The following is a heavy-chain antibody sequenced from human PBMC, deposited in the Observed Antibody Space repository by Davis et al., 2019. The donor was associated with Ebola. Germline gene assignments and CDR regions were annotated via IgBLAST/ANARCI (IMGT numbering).Heavy chain of an antibody. J-gene: IGHJ4*02. CDR1: GFDFSIFS. CDR3: ARGKQYPGY. Sequence: PGGSLKISCAASGFDFSIFSMHWVRQAPGRGLEWVSYISSTGSTVHYAGSVKGRFTISRDNAKNSLFLQMNSLRAEDTAVYYCARGKQYPGYWGQGTLVTVSS. CDR2: ISSTGSTV. V-gene: IGHV3-48*03. D-gene: IGHD2-2*01.